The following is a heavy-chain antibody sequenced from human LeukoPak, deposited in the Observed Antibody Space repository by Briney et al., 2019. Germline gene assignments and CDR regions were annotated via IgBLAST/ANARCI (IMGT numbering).Heavy chain of an antibody. CDR3: ARDGGYYCGMDV. V-gene: IGHV3-13*01. J-gene: IGHJ6*02. CDR1: GFTFSSYD. CDR2: IGTAGDT. Sequence: GGSLRLSCAASGFTFSSYDMHWVRQATGKGLEWVSAIGTAGDTYYPGSVKGRFTISRENAKNSLYLQMNSLRAGDTAVYYCARDGGYYCGMDVWGQGTTVTVSS.